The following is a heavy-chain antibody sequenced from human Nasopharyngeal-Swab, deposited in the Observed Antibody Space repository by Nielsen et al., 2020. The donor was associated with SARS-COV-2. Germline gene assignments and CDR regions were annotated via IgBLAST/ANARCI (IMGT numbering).Heavy chain of an antibody. J-gene: IGHJ6*02. V-gene: IGHV5-10-1*01. CDR2: IDPSDSYT. Sequence: VRQMPGKGLEWMGRIDPSDSYTNYSPSFQGHVTISADKSISTAYLQRSSLKASDTAMYYCARQGITIFGVVTYGMDVWGQGTTVTVSS. CDR3: ARQGITIFGVVTYGMDV. D-gene: IGHD3-3*01.